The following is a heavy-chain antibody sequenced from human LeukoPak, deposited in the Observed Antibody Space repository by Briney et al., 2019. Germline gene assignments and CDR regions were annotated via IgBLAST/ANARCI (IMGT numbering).Heavy chain of an antibody. CDR1: GFIFSTYS. V-gene: IGHV3-48*02. Sequence: PGGSLRLSCAASGFIFSTYSMNWVRKAPGKGLEWVSYISSSSSSISYADSVKGRFTISRDNAKNSLYLQMNSLRDEDTAVYYCARDLNWVFDYWGQGTLVTVSS. CDR3: ARDLNWVFDY. D-gene: IGHD7-27*01. CDR2: ISSSSSSI. J-gene: IGHJ4*02.